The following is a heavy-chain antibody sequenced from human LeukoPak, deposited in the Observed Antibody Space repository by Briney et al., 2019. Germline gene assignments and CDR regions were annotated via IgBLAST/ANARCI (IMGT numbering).Heavy chain of an antibody. V-gene: IGHV3-7*04. CDR3: ARVNDYDFWSGYSDY. Sequence: GSLRLSCAASGFTFSSYWMSWVRQAPGKGLEWVANIKQDGSEKYYVDSVKGRFTISRDNAKNSLYLQMNSLRAEDTAVYYCARVNDYDFWSGYSDYWGQGTLVTVSS. CDR2: IKQDGSEK. CDR1: GFTFSSYW. D-gene: IGHD3-3*01. J-gene: IGHJ4*02.